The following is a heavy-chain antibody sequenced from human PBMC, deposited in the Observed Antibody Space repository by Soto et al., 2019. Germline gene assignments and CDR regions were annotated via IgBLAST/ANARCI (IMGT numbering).Heavy chain of an antibody. CDR1: GYTFTSYY. CDR2: INPSGGST. D-gene: IGHD3-22*01. Sequence: ASVKVSCKASGYTFTSYYMHWVRQAPGQGLEWMGIINPSGGSTSYAQKFQGRVTMTRDTSTSTVYMELSSLRSEDTAVYYCARDIGYYYDSSGPNDAFDIWGQGTMVTV. CDR3: ARDIGYYYDSSGPNDAFDI. J-gene: IGHJ3*02. V-gene: IGHV1-46*01.